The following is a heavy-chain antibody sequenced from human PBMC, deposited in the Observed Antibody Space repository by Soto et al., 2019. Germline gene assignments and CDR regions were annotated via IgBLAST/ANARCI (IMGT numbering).Heavy chain of an antibody. Sequence: ASVKVSCKASGYTFTSYDINWVRQATGQGLEWMGWMNPNSGNTGYAQKFQGRVTMTRNTSISTAYMELSSLRSEDTVVYYCATITQYTIFGVVTQYYYFDYWGQGTLVTVSS. CDR1: GYTFTSYD. J-gene: IGHJ4*02. V-gene: IGHV1-8*01. D-gene: IGHD3-3*01. CDR3: ATITQYTIFGVVTQYYYFDY. CDR2: MNPNSGNT.